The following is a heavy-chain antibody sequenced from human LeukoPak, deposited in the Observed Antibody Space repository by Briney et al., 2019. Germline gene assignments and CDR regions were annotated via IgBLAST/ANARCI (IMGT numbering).Heavy chain of an antibody. V-gene: IGHV3-48*01. Sequence: GRSLRLSCAASGFTFSSYGMHWVRQLPGKRLEWVAYVSGSGSTVYYADSVKGRFTISRDNGKSSLYLQMNSLRVGDTALYYCVRQFASWGQGTLVTASS. CDR3: VRQFAS. CDR2: VSGSGSTV. CDR1: GFTFSSYG. J-gene: IGHJ4*02.